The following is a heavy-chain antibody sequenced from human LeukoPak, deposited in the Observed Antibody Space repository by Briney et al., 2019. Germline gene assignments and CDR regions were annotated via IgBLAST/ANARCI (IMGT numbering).Heavy chain of an antibody. CDR2: INPNSGGT. V-gene: IGHV1-2*02. CDR1: GYTFTGYY. Sequence: ASVKVSCKASGYTFTGYYMHWVRQAPGQGLEWMGWINPNSGGTNYAQKFQGRVTMTRDTSISTAYMELSRLRSDDTAVYYCARAGYDSSGYYSYWGQGTLVTVSS. J-gene: IGHJ4*02. CDR3: ARAGYDSSGYYSY. D-gene: IGHD3-22*01.